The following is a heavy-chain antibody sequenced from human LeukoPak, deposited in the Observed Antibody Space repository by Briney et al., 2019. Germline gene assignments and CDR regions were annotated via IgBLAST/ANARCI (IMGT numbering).Heavy chain of an antibody. J-gene: IGHJ4*02. CDR1: GYTFTSYD. V-gene: IGHV1-8*01. D-gene: IGHD3-16*02. CDR3: ARGGRHNDYVWGSYRHY. CDR2: MNPNSGNT. Sequence: ASVKVSCKASGYTFTSYDINWVRQATGQGLEWMGWMNPNSGNTGYAQKFQGRVTMTRNTSTSTAYMELSSLRSEDTAVYYCARGGRHNDYVWGSYRHYWGQGTLVTVSS.